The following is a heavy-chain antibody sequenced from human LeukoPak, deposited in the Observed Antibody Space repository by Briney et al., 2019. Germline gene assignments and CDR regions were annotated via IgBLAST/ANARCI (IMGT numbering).Heavy chain of an antibody. CDR1: GGSISRYY. CDR2: IYYRGST. V-gene: IGHV4-59*01. J-gene: IGHJ6*02. Sequence: SETLSLTCTVSGGSISRYYWSWIRQPPGKGLEWIGYIYYRGSTNYNPSLKSRVTISGDTSKNQFSLKLSSVTAADTAVYYCAGDRTYYYDSSGYYYYYYGMDVWGQGTTVTVSS. CDR3: AGDRTYYYDSSGYYYYYYGMDV. D-gene: IGHD3-22*01.